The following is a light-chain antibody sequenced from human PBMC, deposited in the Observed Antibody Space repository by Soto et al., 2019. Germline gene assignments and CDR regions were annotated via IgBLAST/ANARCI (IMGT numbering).Light chain of an antibody. J-gene: IGKJ5*01. V-gene: IGKV3-20*01. Sequence: EIVLTQSPGTLSLSPGETATLSCSASQSIANTFLAWYQQKPGQAPRLLLSGASSRATGIPDRFSGSGSGTDFTLTISRLEPEDFAVYYCQQYENLPITFGQGTRLEIK. CDR2: GAS. CDR3: QQYENLPIT. CDR1: QSIANTF.